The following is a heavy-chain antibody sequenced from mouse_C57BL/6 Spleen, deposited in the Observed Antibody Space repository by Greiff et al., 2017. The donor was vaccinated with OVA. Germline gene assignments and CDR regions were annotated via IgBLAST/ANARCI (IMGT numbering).Heavy chain of an antibody. Sequence: HLHQPGAELVRPGSSVKLSCKASGYTFTSYWMHWVKQRPIQGLEWIGNIDPSDSETHYNQKFKDKATLTVDKSSSTAYMQLSSLTSEDSAVYYCARSFITTVVDFDYWGQGTTLTVSS. CDR3: ARSFITTVVDFDY. D-gene: IGHD1-1*01. J-gene: IGHJ2*01. CDR1: GYTFTSYW. CDR2: IDPSDSET. V-gene: IGHV1-52*01.